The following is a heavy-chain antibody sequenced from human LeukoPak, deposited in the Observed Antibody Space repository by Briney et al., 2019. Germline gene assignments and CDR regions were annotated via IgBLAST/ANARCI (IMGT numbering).Heavy chain of an antibody. CDR3: ARLYCSGANCYPIYGDPFDY. J-gene: IGHJ4*02. CDR2: ISGYNGNT. Sequence: ASVEVSCKASGYTFATYGISWFRQAPGQGLEWMGWISGYNGNTNHAQKFQGRVTMTTDTSTSTAYMELRSLRSDDTAVYYCARLYCSGANCYPIYGDPFDYWGQGTLVTVSS. CDR1: GYTFATYG. D-gene: IGHD2-15*01. V-gene: IGHV1-18*01.